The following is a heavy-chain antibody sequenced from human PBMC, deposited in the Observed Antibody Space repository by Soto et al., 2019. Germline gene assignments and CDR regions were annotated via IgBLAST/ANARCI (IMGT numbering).Heavy chain of an antibody. CDR1: GCTISIYP. J-gene: IGHJ4*02. CDR3: AGYDDSCGYLVGY. CDR2: IIAIFGSA. Sequence: AFSVKVSRKASGCTISIYPSSRLRQTPGQGLEWMGGIIAIFGSANYAQKFQGRVSITADESTRTVYMELMRVRYEDTDVFSCAGYDDSCGYLVGYWGQGPLVTVSS. D-gene: IGHD3-22*01. V-gene: IGHV1-69*13.